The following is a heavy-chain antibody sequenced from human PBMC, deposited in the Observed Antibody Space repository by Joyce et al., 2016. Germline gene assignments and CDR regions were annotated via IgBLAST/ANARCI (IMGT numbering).Heavy chain of an antibody. D-gene: IGHD6-6*01. V-gene: IGHV3-21*02. Sequence: EVQLVESGGGLVKPGESLRLSCAGSGFTFSSYTMNWVLQAPGKVLAWVSFISASSSYIYYADSVKGRFTVSRDNARKSLYLQMDSLRPEDSAVYYCARDAIAARSMHWYVDLWGRGTLVTVSS. J-gene: IGHJ2*01. CDR1: GFTFSSYT. CDR2: ISASSSYI. CDR3: ARDAIAARSMHWYVDL.